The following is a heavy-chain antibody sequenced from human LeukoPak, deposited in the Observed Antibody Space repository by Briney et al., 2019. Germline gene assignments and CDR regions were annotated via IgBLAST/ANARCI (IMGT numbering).Heavy chain of an antibody. V-gene: IGHV3-11*01. CDR1: GFTFSDYY. Sequence: GGSLRLSCATFGFTFSDYYMTWMRQAPGKGLEWVSYISSGGSTIYYADSVKGRFTISRDNAKNSLYLQMNSLRAEDTAVYYCARSSGYYYMDVWGKGTTVTISS. CDR2: ISSGGSTI. CDR3: ARSSGYYYMDV. J-gene: IGHJ6*03.